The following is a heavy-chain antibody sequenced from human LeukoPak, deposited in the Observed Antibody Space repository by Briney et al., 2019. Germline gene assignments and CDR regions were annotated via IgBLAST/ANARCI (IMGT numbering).Heavy chain of an antibody. D-gene: IGHD3-10*01. Sequence: GGSLRLSCAASGFTFSSYAMSWVRQAPGKGLEWVSAISGSGGSTYYADSVKGRFTISRDNSKNTLYLQMNSLRAEDTAVYYCARDQDYYGSGDYYFDYWGQGTLVTVSS. CDR1: GFTFSSYA. J-gene: IGHJ4*02. V-gene: IGHV3-23*01. CDR3: ARDQDYYGSGDYYFDY. CDR2: ISGSGGST.